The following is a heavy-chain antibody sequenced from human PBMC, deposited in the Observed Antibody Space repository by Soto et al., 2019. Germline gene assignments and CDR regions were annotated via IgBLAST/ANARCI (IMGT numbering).Heavy chain of an antibody. Sequence: DVQLLESGGDLAQPGGSLRLSCEASGFTFNHYAIAWVRQAPGKGLEWVSGITSSGAAYYADSVKGRFTISRDNSKNTLYVQMNSLRAEDTAVYYCAKGESSVSARDFDPWGQGTLVTVSS. J-gene: IGHJ5*02. CDR1: GFTFNHYA. D-gene: IGHD3-22*01. CDR3: AKGESSVSARDFDP. V-gene: IGHV3-23*01. CDR2: ITSSGAA.